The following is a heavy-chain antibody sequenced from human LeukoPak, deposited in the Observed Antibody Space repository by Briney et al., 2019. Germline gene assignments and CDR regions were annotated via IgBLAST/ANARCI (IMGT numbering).Heavy chain of an antibody. D-gene: IGHD6-13*01. J-gene: IGHJ5*02. CDR1: GGSISSYY. V-gene: IGHV4-4*07. CDR2: IYTSGST. Sequence: SETLSLTCTVSGGSISSYYWSWIRQPAGKGLVWIGRIYTSGSTNYNPSLKSRVTMSVDTSKNQFSLKLSSVTAADTAVYYCAREYSSSWSNWFYPWGQGTLVTVSS. CDR3: AREYSSSWSNWFYP.